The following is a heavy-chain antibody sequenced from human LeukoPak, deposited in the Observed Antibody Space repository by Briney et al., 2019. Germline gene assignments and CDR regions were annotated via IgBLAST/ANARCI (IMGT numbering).Heavy chain of an antibody. Sequence: GGSLRLSCAASGFTFSSSAMSWVRQVPGKGLEWVSGISASGGSTSYADSVRGRFTISRDNSKNTLYLQMDSLRGEDTAVYYCAKDFRIGYSAHFDYWGQGALVTVSS. D-gene: IGHD2-21*01. V-gene: IGHV3-23*01. CDR3: AKDFRIGYSAHFDY. CDR2: ISASGGST. CDR1: GFTFSSSA. J-gene: IGHJ4*02.